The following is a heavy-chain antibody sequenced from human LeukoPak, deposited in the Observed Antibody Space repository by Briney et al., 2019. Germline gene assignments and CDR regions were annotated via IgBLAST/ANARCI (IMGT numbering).Heavy chain of an antibody. D-gene: IGHD6-19*01. J-gene: IGHJ6*03. Sequence: GGSLRLSCAVSGFTFSSYAMNWVRQAPGKGLEWVSYISSSGSTIYYADSVKGRFTISRDNAKNSLYLQMNSLRAEDTAVYYCARDGGIAVAGENYYFYYMDVWGKGTTVTVSS. CDR2: ISSSGSTI. V-gene: IGHV3-48*04. CDR1: GFTFSSYA. CDR3: ARDGGIAVAGENYYFYYMDV.